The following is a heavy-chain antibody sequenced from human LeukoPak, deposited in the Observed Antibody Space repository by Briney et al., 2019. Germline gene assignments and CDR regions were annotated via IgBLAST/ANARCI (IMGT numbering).Heavy chain of an antibody. CDR2: ISASGGT. CDR1: GFTLSSYV. V-gene: IGHV3-23*01. Sequence: GGSLRLSCAASGFTLSSYVMRWVRQPPGKGLEWVSTISASGGTYYADSVKGRFTISRDNSKNTVYLQMNSLRAEDTAIYYCAKAGSSSTYYFDYWGQGALVTVSS. J-gene: IGHJ4*02. D-gene: IGHD6-6*01. CDR3: AKAGSSSTYYFDY.